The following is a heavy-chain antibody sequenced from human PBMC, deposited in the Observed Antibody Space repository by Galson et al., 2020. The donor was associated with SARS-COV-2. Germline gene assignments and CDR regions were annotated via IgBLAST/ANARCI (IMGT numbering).Heavy chain of an antibody. V-gene: IGHV4-39*07. CDR3: ARDYFSFGHCYMDV. J-gene: IGHJ6*03. CDR2: IYYSGST. Sequence: QPPGKGLEWIGSIYYSGSTYYNPSLKSRVTISVDTSKNQFSLKLSSVTAADTAVYYCARDYFSFGHCYMDVWGKGTTVTVSS. D-gene: IGHD3-10*01.